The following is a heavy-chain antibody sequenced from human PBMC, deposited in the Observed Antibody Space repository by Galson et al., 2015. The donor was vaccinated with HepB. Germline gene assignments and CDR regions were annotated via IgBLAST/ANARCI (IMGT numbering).Heavy chain of an antibody. CDR1: AESFSGYF. CDR2: IKHSGST. Sequence: ETLSLTCAVYAESFSGYFWSWIRQPPGKGLEWIGEIKHSGSTNYNPSLKSRVTISVDTSKNHFSLKLTSVTAADTAIYYCARTPPRFPMIPPDVWGQGTTVTISS. CDR3: ARTPPRFPMIPPDV. D-gene: IGHD3-22*01. J-gene: IGHJ6*02. V-gene: IGHV4-34*01.